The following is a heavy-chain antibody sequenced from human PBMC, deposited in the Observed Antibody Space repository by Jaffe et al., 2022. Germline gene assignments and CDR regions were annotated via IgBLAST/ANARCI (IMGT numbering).Heavy chain of an antibody. CDR2: IRYDGSNK. V-gene: IGHV3-30*02. CDR1: GFTFSSYG. J-gene: IGHJ4*02. D-gene: IGHD5-12*01. CDR3: AKDPYDIVATYYFDY. Sequence: QVQLVESGGGVVQPGGSLRLSCAASGFTFSSYGMHWVRQAPGKGLEWVAFIRYDGSNKYYADSVKGRFTISRDNSKNTLYLQMNSLRAEDTAVYYCAKDPYDIVATYYFDYWGQGTLVTVSS.